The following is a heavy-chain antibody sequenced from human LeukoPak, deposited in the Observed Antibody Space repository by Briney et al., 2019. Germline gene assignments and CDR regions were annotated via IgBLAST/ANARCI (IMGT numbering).Heavy chain of an antibody. CDR3: AREGALVVPAY. Sequence: GGSLRLSCAASGITFSDAWMSWIRQAPGKGLEWVSYISSSGSTIYYADSVKGRFTISRDNAKNTLYLQMNSLRAEDTAVYYCAREGALVVPAYWGQGTLVTVSS. V-gene: IGHV3-11*04. D-gene: IGHD2-2*01. CDR2: ISSSGSTI. CDR1: GITFSDAW. J-gene: IGHJ4*02.